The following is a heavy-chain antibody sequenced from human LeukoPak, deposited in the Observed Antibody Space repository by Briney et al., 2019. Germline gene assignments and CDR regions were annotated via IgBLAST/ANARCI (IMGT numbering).Heavy chain of an antibody. CDR2: IWYDGSNK. CDR3: ARDSDTAMVRLVRHHDAFDI. V-gene: IGHV3-33*01. CDR1: GFTFSSYG. Sequence: GGSLRLSCAASGFTFSSYGMHWVRQAPGKGLEWVAVIWYDGSNKYYADSVKGRFTISRDNSKNTLYPQMNSLRAEDTAVYYCARDSDTAMVRLVRHHDAFDIWGQGTMVTVSS. D-gene: IGHD5-18*01. J-gene: IGHJ3*02.